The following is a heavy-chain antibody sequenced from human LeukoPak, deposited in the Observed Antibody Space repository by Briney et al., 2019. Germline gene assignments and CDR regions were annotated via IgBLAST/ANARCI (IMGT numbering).Heavy chain of an antibody. CDR2: IYSSGST. CDR3: ARSVVTYYGSKNSLWPDAFDF. Sequence: PSETLSLTCTVSGASISTYYWSWIRQPPGGRLEWIGYIYSSGSTSYNPSLRSRVTISIASSQIQFSLRLSSVTAADTAIYYCARSVVTYYGSKNSLWPDAFDFWGHGTVVTVSS. V-gene: IGHV4-4*09. J-gene: IGHJ3*01. CDR1: GASISTYY. D-gene: IGHD3-10*01.